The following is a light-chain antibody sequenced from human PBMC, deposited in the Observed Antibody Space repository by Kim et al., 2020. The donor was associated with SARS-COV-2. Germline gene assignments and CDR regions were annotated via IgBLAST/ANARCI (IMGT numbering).Light chain of an antibody. CDR2: RGD. V-gene: IGLV1-47*01. J-gene: IGLJ2*01. CDR3: ASWDDSLSVVA. Sequence: GPGVSFSCSGRYPTPGKNDVFWYQHLPGRVPKLLTPRGDQRPSGVPKRFSGSLSVTAASLAISGLRPEDAGDYYCASWDDSLSVVAFGGGTKLPVL. CDR1: YPTPGKND.